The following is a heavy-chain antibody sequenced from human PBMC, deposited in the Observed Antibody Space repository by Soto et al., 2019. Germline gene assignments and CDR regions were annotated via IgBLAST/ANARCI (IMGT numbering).Heavy chain of an antibody. CDR2: ISDDGSEE. D-gene: IGHD1-26*01. CDR1: GFIFSDFG. J-gene: IGHJ4*02. CDR3: ARQSDGWEHYYFGY. Sequence: QVHLVESGGGVVQPGTSLRLSCAASGFIFSDFGMHWVRQTPGRGLEWVADISDDGSEENYADSVKGRFTISRDNSNNTLYLEMGSLRAEDTAVYYCARQSDGWEHYYFGYWGQGTLLTVSS. V-gene: IGHV3-30*03.